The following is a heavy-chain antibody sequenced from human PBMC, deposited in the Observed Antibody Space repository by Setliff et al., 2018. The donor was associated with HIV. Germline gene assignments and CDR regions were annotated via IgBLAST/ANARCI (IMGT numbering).Heavy chain of an antibody. V-gene: IGHV4-4*07. CDR2: IYDSGAT. D-gene: IGHD3-10*01. Sequence: SETLSLTCTVSGGSFNNYHWSWIRQPAGKGLEWIGRIYDSGATNYKPSLKSRVTMSIDKSNNQFSLYLTSVTAADTTIYYCARDRHYYGSGSYGPWGQGILVTVSS. CDR3: ARDRHYYGSGSYGP. CDR1: GGSFNNYH. J-gene: IGHJ5*02.